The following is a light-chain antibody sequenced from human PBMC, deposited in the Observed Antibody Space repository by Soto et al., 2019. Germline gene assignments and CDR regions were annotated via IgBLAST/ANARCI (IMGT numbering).Light chain of an antibody. Sequence: EIVLTQSPGTLSLSPGQRSTLSCSASQSINSIYLAWYQQKPGQAPKLLIHGASTRATDIPDRFSGSGSGTDFTLTISRLEPEDFAVYYCQQYGSSRWTFGQGTKVEIK. CDR3: QQYGSSRWT. CDR2: GAS. CDR1: QSINSIY. J-gene: IGKJ1*01. V-gene: IGKV3-20*01.